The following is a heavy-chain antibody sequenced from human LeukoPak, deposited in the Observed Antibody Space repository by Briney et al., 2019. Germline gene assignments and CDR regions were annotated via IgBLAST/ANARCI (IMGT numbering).Heavy chain of an antibody. V-gene: IGHV4-39*01. Sequence: SETLSLTCTVSGGSISCSNYYWGWIRQPPGKGLEWIGSMYYSGNTDYNPSLKSRVTISVDTSKNQFSLKVNSVTAADTAVYYCARTLGWASSRYPFDGWGQGTLVTVSS. CDR2: MYYSGNT. J-gene: IGHJ4*02. CDR1: GGSISCSNYY. CDR3: ARTLGWASSRYPFDG. D-gene: IGHD3-16*02.